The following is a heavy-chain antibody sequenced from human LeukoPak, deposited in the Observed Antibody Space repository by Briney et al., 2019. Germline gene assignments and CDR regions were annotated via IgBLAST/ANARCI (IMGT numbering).Heavy chain of an antibody. CDR2: INNDGSST. CDR1: AFTFSGYW. D-gene: IGHD5-18*01. V-gene: IGHV3-74*01. Sequence: PGGSLRLSCAASAFTFSGYWVDWVRQAPGKGLVWVARINNDGSSTTYADSVKGRFTISRDNAKNTLYLQMNSLRVEDTAAYYCGAYSHGCPYPWGQGTLVTVSS. CDR3: GAYSHGCPYP. J-gene: IGHJ5*02.